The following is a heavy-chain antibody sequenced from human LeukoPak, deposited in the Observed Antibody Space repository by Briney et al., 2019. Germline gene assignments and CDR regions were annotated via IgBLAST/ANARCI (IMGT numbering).Heavy chain of an antibody. CDR1: GGTFSSYA. V-gene: IGHV1-69*13. J-gene: IGHJ4*02. CDR2: IIPIFGTA. D-gene: IGHD6-19*01. CDR3: ARDLHSSGWYGHFDY. Sequence: ASVKVSCKASGGTFSSYAISWVRQAPGQGLEWMGGIIPIFGTANYAQKFQGRVTITADESTSTAYMELSSLRSEATAVYYCARDLHSSGWYGHFDYWGQGTLVTVSS.